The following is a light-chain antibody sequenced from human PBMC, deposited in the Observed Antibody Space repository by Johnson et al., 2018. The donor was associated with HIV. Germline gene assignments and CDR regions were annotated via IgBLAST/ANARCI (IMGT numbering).Light chain of an antibody. J-gene: IGLJ1*01. CDR1: SSNIGNNY. CDR2: ENN. V-gene: IGLV1-51*02. Sequence: QSVLTQPPSVYAAPGQKVTISCSGSSSNIGNNYVSWYQQLPGTAPKLLIYENNKRPSGIPDRFSGSKSGTSATLGITGLQTGDEADYYCGTWDSSMSSYVIGPGTKITGL. CDR3: GTWDSSMSSYV.